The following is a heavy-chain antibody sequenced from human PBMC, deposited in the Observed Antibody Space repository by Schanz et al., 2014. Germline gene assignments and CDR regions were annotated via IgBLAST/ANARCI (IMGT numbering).Heavy chain of an antibody. V-gene: IGHV3-23*01. CDR3: AKGRFGELSAFDI. CDR2: ISGSGGST. CDR1: GFTFSSYA. J-gene: IGHJ3*02. Sequence: EVQLLESGGGLVQPGGSLRLSCAASGFTFSSYAMSWVRQAPGKGLEWVSAISGSGGSTYYADSVKGRFTISRDNSKNTLYLQMSSLRAEDTAVYYCAKGRFGELSAFDIWGQGTMXTVSS. D-gene: IGHD3-10*01.